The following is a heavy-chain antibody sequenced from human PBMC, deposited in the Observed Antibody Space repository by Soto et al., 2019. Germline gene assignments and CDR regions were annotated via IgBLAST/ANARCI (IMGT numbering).Heavy chain of an antibody. J-gene: IGHJ5*02. V-gene: IGHV3-23*01. CDR2: ISGSGGST. CDR3: AKVHFQSPYGDYDDLLDP. D-gene: IGHD4-17*01. Sequence: GGSLRLSCTASGFTFSSYAMSWVRQAPGKGLEWVSAISGSGGSTYYADSVKGRFTISRDNSKNTLYLQMNSLRAEDTAVYYCAKVHFQSPYGDYDDLLDPWGQGTLVTVSS. CDR1: GFTFSSYA.